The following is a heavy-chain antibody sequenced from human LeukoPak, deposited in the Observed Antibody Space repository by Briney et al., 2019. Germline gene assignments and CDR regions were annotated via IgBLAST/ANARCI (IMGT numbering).Heavy chain of an antibody. J-gene: IGHJ4*02. CDR2: ISAYNGNT. CDR1: GYTFTSYG. Sequence: GASVKVSCKASGYTFTSYGISWVRQAPGQGLEWMGWISAYNGNTNYAQKLQGRVTMTTDTSTSTAYMELRSLRSDDTAVYYCARGLRMVRGVIGHFDYWGQGTLVTVSS. D-gene: IGHD3-10*01. CDR3: ARGLRMVRGVIGHFDY. V-gene: IGHV1-18*01.